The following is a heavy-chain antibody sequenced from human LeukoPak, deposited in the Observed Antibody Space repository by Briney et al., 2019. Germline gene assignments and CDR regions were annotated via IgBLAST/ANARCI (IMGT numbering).Heavy chain of an antibody. V-gene: IGHV3-53*01. CDR2: IYSGGST. D-gene: IGHD1-26*01. CDR3: ARVGEGAAKD. J-gene: IGHJ4*02. CDR1: GFTVSSNY. Sequence: GGSLRLSCAASGFTVSSNYMTWVRQAPGKGLEWVSVIYSGGSTYYADSVKGRFTISRDNSKNMLYLQMNSLRAEDTAVYYCARVGEGAAKDWGQGTLVTVSS.